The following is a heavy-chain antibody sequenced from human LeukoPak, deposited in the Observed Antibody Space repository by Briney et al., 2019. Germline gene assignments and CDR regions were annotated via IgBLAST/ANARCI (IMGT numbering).Heavy chain of an antibody. V-gene: IGHV4-59*01. Sequence: SETLSLTCTVSGCTISSYYWSWIRQPPGKGLEWMGYIYYSGSTNYNPSLKSRVTISVNTSKNQFSLKLSSVTAADTAVYYCARGYSYGLPFDYWGQGTLVTVSS. CDR1: GCTISSYY. J-gene: IGHJ4*02. D-gene: IGHD5-18*01. CDR2: IYYSGST. CDR3: ARGYSYGLPFDY.